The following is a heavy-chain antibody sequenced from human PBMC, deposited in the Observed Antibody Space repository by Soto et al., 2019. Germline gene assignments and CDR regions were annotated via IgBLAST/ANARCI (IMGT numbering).Heavy chain of an antibody. V-gene: IGHV1-8*01. Sequence: ASVRGSCKASGYSFTSYDINWLLQATGQGLEWMGWMNPNSGNTGYAQKFQGRVTMTRNTSISTAYMELSSLRSEDTAVYYCARAEKGYSSSWYRPYDYYYCMDVWGKGTTVTVSS. CDR2: MNPNSGNT. J-gene: IGHJ6*03. CDR3: ARAEKGYSSSWYRPYDYYYCMDV. CDR1: GYSFTSYD. D-gene: IGHD6-13*01.